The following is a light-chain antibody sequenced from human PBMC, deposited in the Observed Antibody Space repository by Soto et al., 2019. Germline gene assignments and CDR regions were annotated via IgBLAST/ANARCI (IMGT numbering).Light chain of an antibody. CDR2: AAS. CDR1: QSVGSN. Sequence: EIGFNQSPSTLSVSPGERATLYCRARQSVGSNLAWYQQKPGQAPRLLIYAASNRATGIPARFSGSGSGTDFTLTINSLEPEDFAVYYCQQRSNWPSITFGQGTLLEFK. J-gene: IGKJ5*01. V-gene: IGKV3-11*01. CDR3: QQRSNWPSIT.